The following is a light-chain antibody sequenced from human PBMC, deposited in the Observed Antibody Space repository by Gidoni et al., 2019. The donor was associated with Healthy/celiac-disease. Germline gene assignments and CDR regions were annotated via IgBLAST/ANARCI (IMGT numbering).Light chain of an antibody. CDR2: AAS. CDR3: QQSCSTPRT. CDR1: QSISSY. V-gene: IGKV1-39*01. Sequence: DIQMTQSPSSLSASVGDRVTITCRARQSISSYLNWYQQKPGKAPKLLIYAASSLQSGVPSRFSGSGSGTDFTLTISSLQPEDFATYYCQQSCSTPRTFGQGTKLEIK. J-gene: IGKJ2*01.